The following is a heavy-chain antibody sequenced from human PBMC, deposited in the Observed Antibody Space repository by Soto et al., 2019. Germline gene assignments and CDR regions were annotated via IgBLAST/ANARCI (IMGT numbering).Heavy chain of an antibody. CDR3: AHRHTSTDDFYFDY. CDR2: FSWNDDK. D-gene: IGHD2-21*02. Sequence: QITLTESGPTLVTPTQTLTLTCSFSGFSLTTSGVAVGWFRQPPGKAPEWLALFSWNDDKRYSPSLRSRLTVTGDSSKNQVVLKPANVDPVDSGTYYCAHRHTSTDDFYFDYWGQGTLVTVSS. CDR1: GFSLTTSGVA. J-gene: IGHJ4*02. V-gene: IGHV2-5*01.